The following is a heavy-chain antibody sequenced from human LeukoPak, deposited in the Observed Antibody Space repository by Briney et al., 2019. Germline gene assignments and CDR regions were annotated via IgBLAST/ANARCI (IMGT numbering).Heavy chain of an antibody. D-gene: IGHD3-22*01. J-gene: IGHJ3*02. CDR3: YFSGYYYGVAFDI. V-gene: IGHV3-30*03. CDR1: GFTFSSYG. Sequence: GRSLRLSCAASGFTFSSYGMHWVRQAPGKGLEWVAVISYYGSNKYYADSVKGRFTISRDNSKNTLYLQMNSLRAEDTAVYYCYFSGYYYGVAFDIWGQGTMVTVST. CDR2: ISYYGSNK.